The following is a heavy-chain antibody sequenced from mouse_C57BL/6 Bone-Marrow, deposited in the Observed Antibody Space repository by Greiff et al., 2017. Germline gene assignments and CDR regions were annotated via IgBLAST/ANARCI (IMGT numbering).Heavy chain of an antibody. CDR3: AREVYGSSPYYAMDY. D-gene: IGHD1-1*01. J-gene: IGHJ4*01. CDR2: IDPSDSYT. V-gene: IGHV1-50*01. CDR1: GYTFTSYW. Sequence: VQLQQPGAELVKPGASVKLSCKASGYTFTSYWMQWVKQRPGQGLEWIGEIDPSDSYTNYNQKFKGKATLTVDQSSSTAYMQLSSLTSEDSAVYYCAREVYGSSPYYAMDYWGQGTSVTVSS.